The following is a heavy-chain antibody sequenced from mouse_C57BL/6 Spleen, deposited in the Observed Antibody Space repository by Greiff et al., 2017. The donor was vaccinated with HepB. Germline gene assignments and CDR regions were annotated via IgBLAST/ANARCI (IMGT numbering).Heavy chain of an antibody. CDR1: GYTFTSYW. J-gene: IGHJ2*01. V-gene: IGHV1-69*01. CDR3: ARGWLTGVGDY. CDR2: IDPSDSYT. D-gene: IGHD4-1*01. Sequence: VKLQQPGAELVMPGASVKLSCKASGYTFTSYWMHWVKQRPGQGLEWIGEIDPSDSYTNYNQTFKGKSTLTVDKSSSTAYMQLSSLTSEDSAVYYCARGWLTGVGDYWGQGTTLTVSS.